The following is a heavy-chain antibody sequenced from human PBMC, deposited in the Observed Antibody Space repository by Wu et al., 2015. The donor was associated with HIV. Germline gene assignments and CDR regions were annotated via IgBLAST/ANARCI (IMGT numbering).Heavy chain of an antibody. CDR1: GGTFSSYG. V-gene: IGHV1-69*12. CDR2: IIPTFGTA. D-gene: IGHD6-6*01. Sequence: QVQLVQSGAEAKKPGSSVKVSCKASGGTFSSYGISWVRQAPGQGLEWMGEIIPTFGTARYAQKFQGRVTITADESTSTAYMELRSLRSEDTAVYYCARMYSSSSGYYYYYMDVWGKRDHGHRLL. CDR3: ARMYSSSSGYYYYYMDV. J-gene: IGHJ6*03.